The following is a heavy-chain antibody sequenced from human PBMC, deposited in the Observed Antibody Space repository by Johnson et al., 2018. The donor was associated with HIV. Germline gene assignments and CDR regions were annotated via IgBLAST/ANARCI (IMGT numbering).Heavy chain of an antibody. D-gene: IGHD3-10*01. CDR1: GFAFSSYA. CDR2: ISYDGGNK. V-gene: IGHV3-30*04. CDR3: ARDRPDNKGSGSLGAFDI. J-gene: IGHJ3*02. Sequence: QVQLVESGGGVVQPGRSLRLSCAASGFAFSSYAMHWVRQAPGKGLEWVAVISYDGGNKYYADSVKGRFTISRDNSKNTLYLQMNSLTTDDTAVYYCARDRPDNKGSGSLGAFDIWGQGTMVTVSS.